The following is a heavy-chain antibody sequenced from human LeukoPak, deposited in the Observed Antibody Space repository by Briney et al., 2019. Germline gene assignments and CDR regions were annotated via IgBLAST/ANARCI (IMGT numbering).Heavy chain of an antibody. CDR2: ISSSGSTK. Sequence: GGSLRLSCAASGFTFSSYEMNLVRQAPGKGLEWVSYISSSGSTKDYADSVKGRFTISRDNAKNSLYLQMNSLRAEDTGVYYCARQLERSGFDPWGQGTLVTVSS. CDR3: ARQLERSGFDP. D-gene: IGHD6-19*01. CDR1: GFTFSSYE. V-gene: IGHV3-48*03. J-gene: IGHJ5*02.